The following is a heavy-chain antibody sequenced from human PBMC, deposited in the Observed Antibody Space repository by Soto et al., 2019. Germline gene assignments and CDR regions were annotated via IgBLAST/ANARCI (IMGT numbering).Heavy chain of an antibody. D-gene: IGHD3-10*01. CDR3: ASGSGSYLLDY. Sequence: QVQLVESGGGVVQPGRSLRLSCAASGFTFSSYGIHWVRQAPGKGLEWVALIWYDGSDKYYADSVKGRFTISRDNSKNTLYLQMTRLRAEDTAVYYCASGSGSYLLDYLGQGTLVTVSS. CDR1: GFTFSSYG. CDR2: IWYDGSDK. V-gene: IGHV3-33*01. J-gene: IGHJ4*02.